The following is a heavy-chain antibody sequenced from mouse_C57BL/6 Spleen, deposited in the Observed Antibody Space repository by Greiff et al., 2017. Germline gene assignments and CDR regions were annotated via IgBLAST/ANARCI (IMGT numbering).Heavy chain of an antibody. D-gene: IGHD2-5*01. CDR2: INPNNGGT. J-gene: IGHJ3*01. Sequence: EVQLQQSGPALVKPGASVKMSCKASGYTFTDYNMHWVKQSHGKSLEWIGYINPNNGGTSYNQKFKGKATLTVNKSSSTAYMELRSLTSEDSAVYYCAYPGYSNYAWFAYWGQGTLVTVSA. CDR1: GYTFTDYN. V-gene: IGHV1-22*01. CDR3: AYPGYSNYAWFAY.